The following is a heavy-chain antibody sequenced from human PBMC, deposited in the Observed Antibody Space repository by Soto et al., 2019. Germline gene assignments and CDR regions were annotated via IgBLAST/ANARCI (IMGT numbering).Heavy chain of an antibody. Sequence: QVQLQESGPGLVKPSETLSLTCSVSGDSLSSYYWTWIRQSPEMGLEWIASVSYTGRTHYNPSLKSRVTISLDTTKSQVSVRLTSVTTADTDIYYCARVVFRGWGGGDLFDPWGQGVRITVSA. CDR1: GDSLSSYY. J-gene: IGHJ5*02. CDR2: VSYTGRT. CDR3: ARVVFRGWGGGDLFDP. D-gene: IGHD3-10*01. V-gene: IGHV4-59*01.